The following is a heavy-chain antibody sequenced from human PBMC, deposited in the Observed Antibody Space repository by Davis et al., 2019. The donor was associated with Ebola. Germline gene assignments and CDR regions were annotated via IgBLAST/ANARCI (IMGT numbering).Heavy chain of an antibody. D-gene: IGHD1-26*01. CDR3: ARRHEGSYFSSRFDP. J-gene: IGHJ5*02. CDR1: GGSISSSNW. CDR2: IYHSGSN. V-gene: IGHV4-4*02. Sequence: SDTLSLTCAVSGGSISSSNWWSWVRHPPGKGLEWIGEIYHSGSNNYNPSLKSRFTISVDKSKNQFSLKLSSVTAADTAVYSCARRHEGSYFSSRFDPWGQGTLVTVSS.